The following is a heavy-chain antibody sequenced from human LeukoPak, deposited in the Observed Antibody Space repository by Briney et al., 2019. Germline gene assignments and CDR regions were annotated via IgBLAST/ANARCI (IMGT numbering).Heavy chain of an antibody. Sequence: PSETLSLTCTVSGGSISGYYWSWIRQPAGKGLEWIGRIYTSGSTNYNPSLKSRVTMSVDTSKNQFSLKLSSVTAADTAVYYCARGSNYYDSSGYFDYWYFDLWGRGTLVTVSS. CDR2: IYTSGST. CDR1: GGSISGYY. CDR3: ARGSNYYDSSGYFDYWYFDL. J-gene: IGHJ2*01. V-gene: IGHV4-4*07. D-gene: IGHD3-22*01.